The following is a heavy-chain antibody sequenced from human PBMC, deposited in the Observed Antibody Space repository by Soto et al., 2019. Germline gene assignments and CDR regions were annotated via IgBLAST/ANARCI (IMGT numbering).Heavy chain of an antibody. V-gene: IGHV3-64D*06. Sequence: GGLRLSCSASGFTFRTFAMHWVRQAPGKGLEYVSAISSSGSSSIFADSVKGRFTISRDNSKNTLYLQLSSLRPEDTAVYYCVRGSSSWYDNNWLDPWGQGTLVTVSS. CDR2: ISSSGSSS. J-gene: IGHJ5*02. CDR3: VRGSSSWYDNNWLDP. D-gene: IGHD6-13*01. CDR1: GFTFRTFA.